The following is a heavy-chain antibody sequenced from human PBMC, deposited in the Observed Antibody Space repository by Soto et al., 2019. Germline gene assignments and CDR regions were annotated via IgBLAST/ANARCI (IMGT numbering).Heavy chain of an antibody. V-gene: IGHV1-18*01. J-gene: IGHJ3*02. CDR1: GYTFTSYG. CDR2: ISAYNGNA. CDR3: ARDHFSYYSSESYSFEI. Sequence: ASVKVSCKASGYTFTSYGISWVRQAPGQGLEWMGWISAYNGNANYAQKLQGRVTMTSDASTSTAFMELSSRRSDATAGHYCARDHFSYYSSESYSFEIWGQGTRFTISS. D-gene: IGHD3-10*01.